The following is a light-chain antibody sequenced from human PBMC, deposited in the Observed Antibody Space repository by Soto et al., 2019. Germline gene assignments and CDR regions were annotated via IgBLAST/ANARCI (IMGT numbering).Light chain of an antibody. CDR3: QSYDNSLSGFV. J-gene: IGLJ3*02. Sequence: QSVLTQPPSVSGAPGQRVTISCTGSSSNVGAGYDVHWYQQVPGTAPKPLIYTNSNRPSGVPDRFSSSKSGTSATLVITGLQAEYEADYWCQSYDNSLSGFVFGSGTKLTVL. CDR1: SSNVGAGYD. CDR2: TNS. V-gene: IGLV1-40*01.